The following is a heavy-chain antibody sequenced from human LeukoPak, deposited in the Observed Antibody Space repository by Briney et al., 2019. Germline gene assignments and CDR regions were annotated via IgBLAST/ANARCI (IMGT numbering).Heavy chain of an antibody. J-gene: IGHJ4*02. CDR2: MNPNSGNT. V-gene: IGHV1-8*01. D-gene: IGHD3-10*01. CDR3: ARVKSYYGSGREYYFDY. CDR1: GYTFTSYD. Sequence: GASVKVSCKASGYTFTSYDINWVRQATGQGLEWMGWMNPNSGNTGYAQKFQGRVTMTRNTSISTAYMELSSLRSEDTAVYYCARVKSYYGSGREYYFDYWGQGTLVTVSS.